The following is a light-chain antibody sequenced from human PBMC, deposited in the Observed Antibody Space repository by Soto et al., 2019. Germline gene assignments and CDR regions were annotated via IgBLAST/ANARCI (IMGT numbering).Light chain of an antibody. CDR1: SSDVGSYNL. J-gene: IGLJ3*02. CDR3: CSYAGSGTWV. Sequence: QSVLTQPASVSGSPGQSITISCTGTSSDVGSYNLVSWCQQHPGKAPKLMIYEGSKRPSGVSHRFSGSKSGNTASLTISGLQAEDEADYYCCSYAGSGTWVFGGGTKLTVL. CDR2: EGS. V-gene: IGLV2-23*01.